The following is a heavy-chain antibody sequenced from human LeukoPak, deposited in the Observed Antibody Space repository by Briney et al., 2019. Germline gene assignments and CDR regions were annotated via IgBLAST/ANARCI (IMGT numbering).Heavy chain of an antibody. Sequence: PGGSLRLSCAASGFTFSSYGMHWVRQAPGKGLEWVAFIRYDGSNKYYADSVKGRFTISRDNSKNTLYLQMNSLRAEDTAVYYCAKDRERIAAAGRPYHWGQGTLVTVSS. CDR3: AKDRERIAAAGRPYH. D-gene: IGHD6-13*01. V-gene: IGHV3-30*02. CDR2: IRYDGSNK. CDR1: GFTFSSYG. J-gene: IGHJ5*02.